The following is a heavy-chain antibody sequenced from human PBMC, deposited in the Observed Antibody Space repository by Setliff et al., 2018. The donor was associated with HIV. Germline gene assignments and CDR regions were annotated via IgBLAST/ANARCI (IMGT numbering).Heavy chain of an antibody. J-gene: IGHJ6*02. CDR3: ARNSSGWYYSNYYYYGMDV. Sequence: ASVKVSCKASGYTFTGYYMHWVRQAPGQGLEWMGWINPNSGGTNYAQKFQGRVTMTRDKSISTAYMELSRLRSDDTAVYYCARNSSGWYYSNYYYYGMDVWGQGTTVTVSS. V-gene: IGHV1-2*02. CDR1: GYTFTGYY. CDR2: INPNSGGT. D-gene: IGHD6-19*01.